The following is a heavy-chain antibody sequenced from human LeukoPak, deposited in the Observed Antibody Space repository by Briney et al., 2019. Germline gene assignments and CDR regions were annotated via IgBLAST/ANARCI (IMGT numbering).Heavy chain of an antibody. D-gene: IGHD3-3*01. V-gene: IGHV3-48*01. CDR2: ISSSSSTI. J-gene: IGHJ4*02. CDR3: ARDSVARFLEWLTAFDY. CDR1: GFTFSSYS. Sequence: GGSLRLSCAASGFTFSSYSMNWVRQAPGKGLEWVSYISSSSSTIYYADSVKGRFTISRDNAKSSLYLQMNSLRAEDTAVYYCARDSVARFLEWLTAFDYWGQGTLVTVSS.